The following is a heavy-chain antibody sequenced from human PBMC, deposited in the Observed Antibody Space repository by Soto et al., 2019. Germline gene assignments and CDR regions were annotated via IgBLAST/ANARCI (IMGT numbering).Heavy chain of an antibody. CDR3: ARDSHYDILTGYYNAQIFDY. J-gene: IGHJ4*02. Sequence: ASVKVSCKASGGTFSSYAISWVRQAPGQGLEWLGGIIPIFGTANYAQKFQGRVTITADESTSTAYMELSSLRSEDTAVYYCARDSHYDILTGYYNAQIFDYWGQGTLVTVSS. D-gene: IGHD3-9*01. CDR1: GGTFSSYA. CDR2: IIPIFGTA. V-gene: IGHV1-69*13.